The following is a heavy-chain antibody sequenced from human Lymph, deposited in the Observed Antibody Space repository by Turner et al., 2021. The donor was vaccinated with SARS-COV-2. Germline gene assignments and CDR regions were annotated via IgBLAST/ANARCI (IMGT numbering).Heavy chain of an antibody. J-gene: IGHJ4*02. CDR1: GSTFSRYS. CDR3: ARGPPSCPYYFDY. CDR2: ITFTSSYT. Sequence: EVQLVESGGGLAMLGGSRILSSAASGSTFSRYSMHWVRQAGGKWMEWVSSITFTSSYTYYADSVNGRFNISKDNVKNRLYLEMNRERAEDTGVYYCARGPPSCPYYFDYWGQGTLVTVSS. D-gene: IGHD2-15*01. V-gene: IGHV3-21*01.